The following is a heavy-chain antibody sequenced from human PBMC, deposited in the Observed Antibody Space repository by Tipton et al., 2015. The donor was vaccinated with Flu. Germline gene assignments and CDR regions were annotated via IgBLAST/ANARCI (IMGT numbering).Heavy chain of an antibody. V-gene: IGHV1-69*01. J-gene: IGHJ4*02. CDR1: GGTFSSYA. Sequence: QLVQSGAEVKKPGSSVKVSCKASGGTFSSYAISWVRQAPGQGLEWMGGIIPIFGTANYAQKFQGRVTITADESASTAYMELSSLRSEDTAVYYCAAYDSSGYYETYFDYWGQGTLVTVSS. CDR3: AAYDSSGYYETYFDY. D-gene: IGHD3-22*01. CDR2: IIPIFGTA.